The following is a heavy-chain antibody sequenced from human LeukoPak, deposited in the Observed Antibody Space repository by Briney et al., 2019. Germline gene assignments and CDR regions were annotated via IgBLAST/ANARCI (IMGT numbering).Heavy chain of an antibody. V-gene: IGHV1-69*13. CDR2: IIPIFGTA. CDR3: ARMGRVLHGVYYYYYYMDV. Sequence: SVKVSCKASGGTFSGYAISWVRQAPGQGLEWMGGIIPIFGTANYAQKFQGRVTITADESTSTAYMELSSLRSEDTAVYYCARMGRVLHGVYYYYYYMDVWGKGTTVTVSS. CDR1: GGTFSGYA. D-gene: IGHD3-10*01. J-gene: IGHJ6*03.